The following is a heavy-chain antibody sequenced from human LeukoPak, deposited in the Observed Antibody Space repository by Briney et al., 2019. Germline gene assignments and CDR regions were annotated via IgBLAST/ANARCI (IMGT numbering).Heavy chain of an antibody. V-gene: IGHV4-39*01. CDR2: IYYSGST. J-gene: IGHJ4*02. CDR1: GDSISSSSSY. CDR3: ARRHDYYDSSDPFDY. D-gene: IGHD3-22*01. Sequence: SETLSLTCTVSGDSISSSSSYWGWIRQPPGEGLEWIGSIYYSGSTYYNTSLKSRVTISVDTSKNQFSLRLNSVTAADTAVYYCARRHDYYDSSDPFDYWGQGTLVTVSS.